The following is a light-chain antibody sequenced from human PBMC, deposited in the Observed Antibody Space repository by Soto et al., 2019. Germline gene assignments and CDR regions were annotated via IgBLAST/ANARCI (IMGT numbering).Light chain of an antibody. V-gene: IGLV2-14*01. Sequence: QSALTQPASVSGSPGQSITISCTGTSSDVGGYNFVSWYQQHPDKAPKLMIYDVTNRPSGVSNRFSGSKSGNTASLTISGRQAEDEADYYCSSYTIISTYVFGTGTKLTVL. J-gene: IGLJ1*01. CDR3: SSYTIISTYV. CDR1: SSDVGGYNF. CDR2: DVT.